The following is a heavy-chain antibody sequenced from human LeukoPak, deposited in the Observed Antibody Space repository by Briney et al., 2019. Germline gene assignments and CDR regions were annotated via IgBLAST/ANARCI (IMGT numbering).Heavy chain of an antibody. CDR2: IWFDGSNK. J-gene: IGHJ4*02. CDR1: GFTFSTYG. V-gene: IGHV3-33*06. D-gene: IGHD3-16*01. Sequence: PGGSLRLSCTASGFTFSTYGMHWVRQAPGKGLEWVAVIWFDGSNKYYADSVKGRFTISRDNSKNTPYLQMSSLRAEDTAVYYCAKPYDYVWGTHHYWGQGTLVTVSS. CDR3: AKPYDYVWGTHHY.